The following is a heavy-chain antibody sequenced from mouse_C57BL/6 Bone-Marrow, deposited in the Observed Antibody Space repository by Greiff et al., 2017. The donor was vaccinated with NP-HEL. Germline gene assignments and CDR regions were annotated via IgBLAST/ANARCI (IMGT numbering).Heavy chain of an antibody. V-gene: IGHV1-80*01. J-gene: IGHJ3*01. Sequence: QVQLKESGAELVKPGASVKISCKASGYEFSNYWMNWVKQRPGKGLEWIGQIYPGDGDTKYNGKFQDKATMTADTSSSPAYMQRSRLTSDDAAVYYCARGAYWGQGTLVTVSA. CDR2: IYPGDGDT. CDR1: GYEFSNYW. CDR3: ARGAY.